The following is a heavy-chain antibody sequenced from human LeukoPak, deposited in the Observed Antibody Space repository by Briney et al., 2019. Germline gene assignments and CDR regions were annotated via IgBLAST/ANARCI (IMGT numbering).Heavy chain of an antibody. J-gene: IGHJ4*02. D-gene: IGHD3-22*01. CDR3: ARFDPLYYYDSSGPYYFDY. Sequence: GGSLRLSCAASGFTFSSYSMNWVRQAPGKGLEWVSSISSSSSYIYYADSVKGRFTTSRDNAKNSLYLQMNSLRAEDTAVYYCARFDPLYYYDSSGPYYFDYWGQGTLVTVSS. CDR1: GFTFSSYS. V-gene: IGHV3-21*01. CDR2: ISSSSSYI.